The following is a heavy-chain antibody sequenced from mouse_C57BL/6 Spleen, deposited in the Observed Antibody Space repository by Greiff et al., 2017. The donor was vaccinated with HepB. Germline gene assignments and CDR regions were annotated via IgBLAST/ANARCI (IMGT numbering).Heavy chain of an antibody. J-gene: IGHJ2*01. CDR2: IDPSDSYT. CDR3: ARGGYDYEGY. V-gene: IGHV1-69*01. CDR1: GYTFTSYW. D-gene: IGHD2-4*01. Sequence: QVQLQQPGAELVMPGASVKLSCKASGYTFTSYWMHWVKQRPGQGLEWIGEIDPSDSYTNYNQKFKGKSTLTVDKSSSKAYMQLSSLTSEDSAVYYCARGGYDYEGYWGQGTTLTVSS.